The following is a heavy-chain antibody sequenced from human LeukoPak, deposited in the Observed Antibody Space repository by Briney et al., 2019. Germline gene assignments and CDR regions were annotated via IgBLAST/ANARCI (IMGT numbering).Heavy chain of an antibody. J-gene: IGHJ4*02. CDR3: AGGSGWYHSFDY. CDR1: GTSVSSASCF. D-gene: IGHD6-19*01. V-gene: IGHV4-61*01. CDR2: IHYSGST. Sequence: SESLSLTCTVSGTSVSSASCFWSWIRQPPGKGLEWIGYIHYSGSTNYNPSLKSRVTISVDTSKNQFSLKLTSVTAADTAVYYCAGGSGWYHSFDYWGQGTLVTVSS.